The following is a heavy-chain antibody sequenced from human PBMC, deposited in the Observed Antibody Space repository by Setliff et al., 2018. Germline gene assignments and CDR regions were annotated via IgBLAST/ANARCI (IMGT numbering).Heavy chain of an antibody. CDR1: GGSISSSNW. Sequence: TLSLTCAVSGGSISSSNWWSWVRQPPGKGPEWIGEIYHSGSTNYNPSLKSRVTISVDKSKNQFSLKLSSVTAADTAVYYCARDWGSSGWYFDYWGQGTLVTVSS. D-gene: IGHD6-19*01. CDR2: IYHSGST. CDR3: ARDWGSSGWYFDY. J-gene: IGHJ4*02. V-gene: IGHV4-4*02.